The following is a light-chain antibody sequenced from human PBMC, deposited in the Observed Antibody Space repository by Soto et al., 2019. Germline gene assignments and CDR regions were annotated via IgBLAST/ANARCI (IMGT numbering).Light chain of an antibody. CDR1: ASDVGGYNY. CDR2: EVS. V-gene: IGLV2-14*01. Sequence: QSVLTQPASVSGSPGQSITISCTGTASDVGGYNYVSWYQHHPGKAPELMIYEVSNRPSGVSNRFSGSKSGNTASLTISGLQAEDEADYYCSSYTSTSSWLFGGGTKLTVL. J-gene: IGLJ3*02. CDR3: SSYTSTSSWL.